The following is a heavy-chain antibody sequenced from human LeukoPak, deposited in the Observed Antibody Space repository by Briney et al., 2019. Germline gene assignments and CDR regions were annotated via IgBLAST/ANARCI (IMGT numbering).Heavy chain of an antibody. CDR3: ARVTIWSGYYDY. CDR1: GGSISSGDYY. V-gene: IGHV4-30-4*08. CDR2: IYYSGST. J-gene: IGHJ4*02. D-gene: IGHD3-3*01. Sequence: PSQTLSLTXTVSGGSISSGDYYWSGIRQPPGKGLEWIGYIYYSGSTYYNPSLKSRVTISVDTSKNQFSLKLSSVTAADTAVYYCARVTIWSGYYDYWGQGTLVTVSS.